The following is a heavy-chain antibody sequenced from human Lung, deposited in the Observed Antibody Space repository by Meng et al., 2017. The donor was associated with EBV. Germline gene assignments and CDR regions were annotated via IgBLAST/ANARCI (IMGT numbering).Heavy chain of an antibody. CDR3: ARGGWSSSWGN. J-gene: IGHJ4*02. Sequence: QVQLQEWGPGLVKPSQTLPLTCTVSGGSISSGGYYWSWIRQHPGKGLEWIGEINHSGSTNYNPSLKSRVTISVDTSKNQFSLKLSSVTAADTAVYYCARGGWSSSWGNWGQGTLVTVSS. V-gene: IGHV4-31*03. D-gene: IGHD6-13*01. CDR1: GGSISSGGYY. CDR2: INHSGST.